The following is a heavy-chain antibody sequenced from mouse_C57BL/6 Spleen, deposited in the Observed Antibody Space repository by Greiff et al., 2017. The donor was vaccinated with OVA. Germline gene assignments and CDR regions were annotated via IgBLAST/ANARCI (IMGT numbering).Heavy chain of an antibody. CDR2: IDPNSGGT. V-gene: IGHV1-72*01. CDR1: GYTFTSYW. CDR3: AREEPYAMDY. Sequence: QVQLQQPGAELVKPGASVKLSCKASGYTFTSYWMHWVKQRPGRGLEWIGRIDPNSGGTKYNEKFKSKATLTVDKPSSTAYMQRSSLTSEDSAVYYCAREEPYAMDYWGQGTSVTVSS. J-gene: IGHJ4*01.